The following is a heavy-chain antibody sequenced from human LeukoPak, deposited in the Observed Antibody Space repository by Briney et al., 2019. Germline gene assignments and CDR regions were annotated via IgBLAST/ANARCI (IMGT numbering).Heavy chain of an antibody. J-gene: IGHJ4*02. CDR3: ARRRVVVAATRGVFDY. D-gene: IGHD2-15*01. CDR2: INHSGST. CDR1: GGSFSGYY. Sequence: PSETLSLTCAVYGGSFSGYYWSWIRQPPGKGLEWIGEINHSGSTNYNPSLKSRVTISVDTSKNQFSLKLSSVTAADTAVYYCARRRVVVAATRGVFDYWGQGTLVTVSS. V-gene: IGHV4-34*01.